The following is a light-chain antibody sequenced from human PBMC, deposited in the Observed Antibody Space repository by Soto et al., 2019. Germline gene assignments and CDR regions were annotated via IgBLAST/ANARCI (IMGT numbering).Light chain of an antibody. CDR3: QQANSCPYT. V-gene: IGKV1-12*01. J-gene: IGKJ2*01. CDR2: DVS. Sequence: DIPLTQSPSSVSASVGDRVTITCRASQRINNWLAWYQQKPGRAPNLLIFDVSTLQTGVPSRFSCSGSGTDFTLTSTNLQPEDFANYVCQQANSCPYTFGPGNKVET. CDR1: QRINNW.